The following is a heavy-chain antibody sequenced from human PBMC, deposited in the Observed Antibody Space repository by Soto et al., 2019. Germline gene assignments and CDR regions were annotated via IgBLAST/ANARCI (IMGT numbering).Heavy chain of an antibody. J-gene: IGHJ4*02. CDR3: ARDDRDFWSGYSY. D-gene: IGHD3-3*01. Sequence: SETLSLTCTVSGGSISSGDYYWSWIRQPPGKGLEWIGYIYYSGSTYYNPSLKSRVTISVDTSKNQFSLKLSSVTAADTAVYYCARDDRDFWSGYSYWGQGTLVTVSS. CDR2: IYYSGST. CDR1: GGSISSGDYY. V-gene: IGHV4-30-4*01.